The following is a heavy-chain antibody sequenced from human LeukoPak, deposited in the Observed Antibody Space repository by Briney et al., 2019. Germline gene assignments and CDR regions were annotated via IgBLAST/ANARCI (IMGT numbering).Heavy chain of an antibody. D-gene: IGHD3-16*02. CDR1: GFTFSSYG. Sequence: GSLRLSCAASGFTFSSYGMHWVRQAPGKGLEWVAVISYDGSNKYYADSVKGRFTISRDNSKNTLYLQTNSLRAEDTAVYYCAKDIGYYDYVWGSYRFGYWGQGTLVTVSS. CDR2: ISYDGSNK. J-gene: IGHJ4*02. V-gene: IGHV3-30*18. CDR3: AKDIGYYDYVWGSYRFGY.